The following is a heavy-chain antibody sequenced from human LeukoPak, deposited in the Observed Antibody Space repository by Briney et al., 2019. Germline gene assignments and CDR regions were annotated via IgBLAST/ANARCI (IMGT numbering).Heavy chain of an antibody. V-gene: IGHV7-4-1*02. D-gene: IGHD3-10*01. J-gene: IGHJ4*02. CDR1: GYTFNKYA. CDR2: TNTNTGNP. CDR3: TLGSY. Sequence: GASVKVSCKASGYTFNKYAINWVRQAPGQGLEWMGWTNTNTGNPSYGRDFTGRFVFSLDTSVNSAFLQINNLKAEDTAFYYCTLGSYWGQGILVTVSS.